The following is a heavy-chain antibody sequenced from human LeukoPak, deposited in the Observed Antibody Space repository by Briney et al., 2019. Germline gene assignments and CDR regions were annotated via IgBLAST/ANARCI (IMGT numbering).Heavy chain of an antibody. Sequence: GGSLRLSCAASGFTFSDYYMSWIRQAPGKGLEWISYISSSGSTIFQADSMKGRFTISRDNAKNSLYLQMNNLRVEDTAVYYCARVSSQQLKWGQGTLITVSS. D-gene: IGHD6-13*01. J-gene: IGHJ4*02. CDR3: ARVSSQQLK. V-gene: IGHV3-11*01. CDR2: ISSSGSTI. CDR1: GFTFSDYY.